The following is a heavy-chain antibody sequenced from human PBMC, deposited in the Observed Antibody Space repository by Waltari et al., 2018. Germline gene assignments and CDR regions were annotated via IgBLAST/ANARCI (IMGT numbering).Heavy chain of an antibody. V-gene: IGHV3-48*01. D-gene: IGHD6-6*01. Sequence: EVQLVESGGGLVQPGGSLRLSCAASGFTFSSYSMTWVRQAPGKGLEWVSYISSSSSTIYYADSVKGRFTISRDNAKNSLYLQMNSLRAEDTAVYYCARESSSSGSFAFDIWGQGTMVTVSS. CDR2: ISSSSSTI. CDR1: GFTFSSYS. J-gene: IGHJ3*02. CDR3: ARESSSSGSFAFDI.